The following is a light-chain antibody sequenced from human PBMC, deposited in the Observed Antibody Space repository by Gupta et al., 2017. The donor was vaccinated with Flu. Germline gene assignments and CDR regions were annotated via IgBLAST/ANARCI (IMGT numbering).Light chain of an antibody. CDR1: QGISSW. Sequence: PSSVSASVGDRVTITCRASQGISSWLVWYQQRPGTAPKLLIYAASTLQSGVPSRFSGSGSGTDFTLTISSLQPEDFATYYCQQANSFPLTFGGGTKVEIK. CDR2: AAS. J-gene: IGKJ4*01. V-gene: IGKV1D-12*01. CDR3: QQANSFPLT.